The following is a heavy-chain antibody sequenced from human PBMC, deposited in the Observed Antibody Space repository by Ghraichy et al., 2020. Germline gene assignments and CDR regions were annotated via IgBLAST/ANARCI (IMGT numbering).Heavy chain of an antibody. J-gene: IGHJ4*02. D-gene: IGHD4-17*01. CDR3: AGDSTTGTNLRGGDC. V-gene: IGHV3-7*03. Sequence: GGSLRLSCAASGFTFSAYWMSWVRQTPGKGLEWVANIKQDGSQRNYLDSVEGRFTISRDNAKNSVYLQMDSLKADDTAVYYWAGDSTTGTNLRGGDCWGQGTLVTVSS. CDR1: GFTFSAYW. CDR2: IKQDGSQR.